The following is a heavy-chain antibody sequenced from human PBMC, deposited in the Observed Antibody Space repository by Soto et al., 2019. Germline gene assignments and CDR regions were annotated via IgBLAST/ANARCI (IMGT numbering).Heavy chain of an antibody. CDR1: GGTFSSYA. CDR3: ARDREFGYYDNSGYYWFDP. CDR2: IIPIFGTA. J-gene: IGHJ5*02. V-gene: IGHV1-69*01. Sequence: QVQLVQSGAEVKKPGSSVKVSCKASGGTFSSYAISWVRQAPGQGLEWMGGIIPIFGTANYAQKFQGRVTITADESTSTAYRELSSLRSEDTAVYYCARDREFGYYDNSGYYWFDPWGQGTLVTVSS. D-gene: IGHD3-22*01.